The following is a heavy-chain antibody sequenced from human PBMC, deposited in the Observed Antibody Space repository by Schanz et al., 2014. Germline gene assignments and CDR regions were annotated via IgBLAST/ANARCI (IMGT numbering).Heavy chain of an antibody. V-gene: IGHV1-69*02. CDR3: PRGTMPGTFDI. CDR1: RSTFSSYT. J-gene: IGHJ3*02. D-gene: IGHD2-2*01. Sequence: QVQLVHSGAEVKKPGSSVKVSCKASRSTFSSYTISWVRQARGQGLEWVGRFIPILDVGNYAQQFQGRVTFTADKSTSTAYMELSSLRYEDTALCYCPRGTMPGTFDIWGQGTMVTVSS. CDR2: FIPILDVG.